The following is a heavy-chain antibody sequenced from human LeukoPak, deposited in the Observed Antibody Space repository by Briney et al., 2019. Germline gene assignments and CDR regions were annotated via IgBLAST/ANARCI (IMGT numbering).Heavy chain of an antibody. Sequence: GRSLRLSCAASGFTFSDYYMSWIRQAPGKGLEWVSYISSSGSTIYYADSVKGRFTISRDNAKNSLYLQMNSLRAEDTALYYCAKAESSYYYGSGSYQGYWGQGTLVTVSS. CDR3: AKAESSYYYGSGSYQGY. CDR1: GFTFSDYY. D-gene: IGHD3-10*01. V-gene: IGHV3-11*01. J-gene: IGHJ4*02. CDR2: ISSSGSTI.